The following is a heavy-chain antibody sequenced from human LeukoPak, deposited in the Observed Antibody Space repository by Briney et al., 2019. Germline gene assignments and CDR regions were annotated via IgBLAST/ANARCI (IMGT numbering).Heavy chain of an antibody. D-gene: IGHD6-13*01. CDR2: IKQDGSEK. CDR1: GFTFSSYW. J-gene: IGHJ6*02. CDR3: ARDTSSWSSLYYYYYGMDV. V-gene: IGHV3-7*01. Sequence: GGSLRLSCAASGFTFSSYWMSWVRQAPGKGLEWVANIKQDGSEKYYVDSVKGRFTISRDNAKNSLYLQMNSLRAEDTAVYYCARDTSSWSSLYYYYYGMDVWGQGTTVTVSS.